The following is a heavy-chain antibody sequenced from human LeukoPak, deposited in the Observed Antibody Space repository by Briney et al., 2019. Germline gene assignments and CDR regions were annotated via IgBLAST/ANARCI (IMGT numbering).Heavy chain of an antibody. CDR1: GFTFDDCA. D-gene: IGHD3-22*01. CDR3: AKDKVYSSGCFHWAYYYGMDV. CDR2: ISGDGGST. J-gene: IGHJ6*02. V-gene: IGHV3-43*02. Sequence: GGSLRLSCAASGFTFDDCAMHWVRQAPGKGLEWVSLISGDGGSTYYADSVKGRFTISRDNSKNSLYLQMNSLRTEDTALYYCAKDKVYSSGCFHWAYYYGMDVWGQGTTVTVSS.